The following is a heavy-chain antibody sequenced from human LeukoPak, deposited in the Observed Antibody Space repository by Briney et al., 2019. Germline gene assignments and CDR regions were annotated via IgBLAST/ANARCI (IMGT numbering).Heavy chain of an antibody. Sequence: GGSLRLSRASSVFTFSSYSMNSVRQAPGKGREWVSSISSCSSYIYYADSVRGRFTISRDNAKNSLYLQMNSLRAEDTAVYYCARIGYQLLDYWGQGTLVTVSS. CDR2: ISSCSSYI. V-gene: IGHV3-21*01. J-gene: IGHJ4*02. D-gene: IGHD2-2*01. CDR1: VFTFSSYS. CDR3: ARIGYQLLDY.